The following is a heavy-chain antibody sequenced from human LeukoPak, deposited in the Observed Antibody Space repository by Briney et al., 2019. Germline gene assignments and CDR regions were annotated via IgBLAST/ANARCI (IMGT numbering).Heavy chain of an antibody. J-gene: IGHJ5*02. Sequence: ASVKVSCKASGYTFTSFGISWVRQAPGQGLEWMGWISAYNGNTNYAQKLQGRVTMTTDTSTSTVYVELRSLRSDDTAVYYCARDRGWELGYCTGGSCYDENWFDPWGQGTLVTVSS. CDR1: GYTFTSFG. CDR3: ARDRGWELGYCTGGSCYDENWFDP. CDR2: ISAYNGNT. V-gene: IGHV1-18*01. D-gene: IGHD2-15*01.